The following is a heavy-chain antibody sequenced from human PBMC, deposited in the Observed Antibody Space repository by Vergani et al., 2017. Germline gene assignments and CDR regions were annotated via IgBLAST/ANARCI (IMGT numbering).Heavy chain of an antibody. Sequence: VQLVESGGGVVQPGRSLRLSCAASGFTFSSYAMHWVRQAPGKGLEWVSGISWNSGSIGYADSVKGRFTISRDNAKNSLYLQMNSLRAEDTALYYCAKAPTRYYDFWSGLGWFDPGGQGTLVTVSS. CDR1: GFTFSSYA. J-gene: IGHJ5*02. V-gene: IGHV3-9*01. CDR3: AKAPTRYYDFWSGLGWFDP. CDR2: ISWNSGSI. D-gene: IGHD3-3*01.